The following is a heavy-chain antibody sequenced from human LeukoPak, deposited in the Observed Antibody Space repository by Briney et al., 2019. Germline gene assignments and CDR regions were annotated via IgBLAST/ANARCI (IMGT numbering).Heavy chain of an antibody. CDR2: ISAYNGNT. CDR1: GYTFTSYG. J-gene: IGHJ5*02. Sequence: GASVKVSCKASGYTFTSYGISWVRQAPGQGLEWMGWISAYNGNTNYAQKLQGRVTMTTDTSTSTAYMELRSLRSDDTAVYYCARAVQGDDHLGFDPWGQGTLVTVSS. CDR3: ARAVQGDDHLGFDP. V-gene: IGHV1-18*01. D-gene: IGHD2-21*02.